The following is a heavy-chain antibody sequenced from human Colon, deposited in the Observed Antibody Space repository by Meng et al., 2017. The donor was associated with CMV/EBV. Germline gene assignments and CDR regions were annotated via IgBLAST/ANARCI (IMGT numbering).Heavy chain of an antibody. CDR2: ISANGEAK. Sequence: GGSLRLSCAASGFTFSNFAMTWVRQAPGKGLEWVSSISANGEAKNYADAVKGRFTIIRDNSKSTLYLQMNNLRAEDTAVYFCARGYYGGNPTGFPVVDNWGQGTLVTVSS. CDR1: GFTFSNFA. J-gene: IGHJ4*02. CDR3: ARGYYGGNPTGFPVVDN. V-gene: IGHV3-23*01. D-gene: IGHD4-23*01.